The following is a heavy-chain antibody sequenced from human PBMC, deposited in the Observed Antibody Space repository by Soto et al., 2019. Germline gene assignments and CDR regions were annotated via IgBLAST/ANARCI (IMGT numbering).Heavy chain of an antibody. J-gene: IGHJ6*02. CDR2: ISYDGSNK. D-gene: IGHD1-7*01. CDR1: GFTFSSYA. Sequence: QVQLVESGGGVVQPGRSLRLSCAASGFTFSSYAMHWVRQAPGKGLEWVALISYDGSNKYYADSVKGRFTISRDNSKNTLYLQMNSLRPEDTAVYHCARDQGGTTLYYHGMDVWGQGTRVTVSS. V-gene: IGHV3-30-3*01. CDR3: ARDQGGTTLYYHGMDV.